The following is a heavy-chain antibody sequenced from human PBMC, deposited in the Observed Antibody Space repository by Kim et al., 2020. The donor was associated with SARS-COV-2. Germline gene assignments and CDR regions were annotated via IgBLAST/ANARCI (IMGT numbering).Heavy chain of an antibody. D-gene: IGHD6-19*01. V-gene: IGHV3-23*01. J-gene: IGHJ4*02. CDR3: AKMGGQWLVKNYFDY. Sequence: VTGRFTISRDNSKNTLYLQMNSLRAEDTAVYYCAKMGGQWLVKNYFDYWGQGTLVTVSS.